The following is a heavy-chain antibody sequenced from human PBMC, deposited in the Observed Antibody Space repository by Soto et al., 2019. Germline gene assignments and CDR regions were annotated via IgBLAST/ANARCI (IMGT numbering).Heavy chain of an antibody. CDR2: IYWDDDK. CDR3: AHIPNYYQYDGFDP. V-gene: IGHV2-5*02. CDR1: GFSLTTRGVG. J-gene: IGHJ5*02. D-gene: IGHD3-16*01. Sequence: QITLKESGPTLVKPTQTLTLTCTFSGFSLTTRGVGVGWIRQPPGKDLECLVLIYWDDDKRYSPSLQSRLSITKDTTKNQVVLTMTNVDPVDTATYYCAHIPNYYQYDGFDPWGQGTLVSVSS.